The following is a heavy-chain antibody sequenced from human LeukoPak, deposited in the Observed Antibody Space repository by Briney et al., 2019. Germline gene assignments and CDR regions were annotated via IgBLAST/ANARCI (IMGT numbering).Heavy chain of an antibody. CDR2: INSDGSWT. CDR3: VSFYETY. V-gene: IGHV3-74*01. Sequence: SGGSLRLSCAASGNYWMHWVRQVPGKGLVWVSHINSDGSWTSYADSVMGRFTISKDNAKNTVYLQMNSLRAEDTAVYYCVSFYETYWGRGTLVTVSS. CDR1: GNYW. D-gene: IGHD2/OR15-2a*01. J-gene: IGHJ4*02.